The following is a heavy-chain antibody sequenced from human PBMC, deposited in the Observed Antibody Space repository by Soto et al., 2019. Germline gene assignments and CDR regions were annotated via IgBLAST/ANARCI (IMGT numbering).Heavy chain of an antibody. CDR1: GYSFTSYL. Sequence: PGESLKISFKGSGYSFTSYLISWVRQMPGKGLEWMGRIDPSDSYTNYSPSFQGHVTISADKSISTAYLQWSSLKASDTATYYCARHHSSGYFNPEDWFDPWGQGTLVTVSS. CDR2: IDPSDSYT. J-gene: IGHJ5*02. V-gene: IGHV5-10-1*01. CDR3: ARHHSSGYFNPEDWFDP. D-gene: IGHD3-22*01.